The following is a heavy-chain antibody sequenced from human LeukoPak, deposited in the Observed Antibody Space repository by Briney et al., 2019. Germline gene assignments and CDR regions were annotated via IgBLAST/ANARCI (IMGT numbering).Heavy chain of an antibody. V-gene: IGHV1-69*04. J-gene: IGHJ6*02. CDR3: ARGSYCSGGSCYFIGMDV. Sequence: GSSVKVSCKASGGTFSSYAISWVPQAPGQGLECMGRIIPILGIANYAQKFQGRVTITADKSTSTAYMELSSLRSEDTAVYYCARGSYCSGGSCYFIGMDVWGQGTTVTVSS. CDR2: IIPILGIA. CDR1: GGTFSSYA. D-gene: IGHD2-15*01.